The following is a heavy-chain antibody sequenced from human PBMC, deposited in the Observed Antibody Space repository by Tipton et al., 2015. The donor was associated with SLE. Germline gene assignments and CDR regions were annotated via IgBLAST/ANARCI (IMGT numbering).Heavy chain of an antibody. CDR1: GFTFDDYG. J-gene: IGHJ4*02. Sequence: SLRLSCAASGFTFDDYGMSWVRQAPGKGLEWVSGINWNGGSTGYADSVKGRFTISRDNAKNSLYLQMNSLRAEDTALYYCAGRQTGDRRGAFDYWGQGTLVTVSS. CDR3: AGRQTGDRRGAFDY. D-gene: IGHD7-27*01. V-gene: IGHV3-20*04. CDR2: INWNGGST.